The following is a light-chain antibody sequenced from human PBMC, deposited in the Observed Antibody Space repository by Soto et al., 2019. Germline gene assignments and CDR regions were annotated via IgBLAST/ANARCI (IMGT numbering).Light chain of an antibody. CDR2: EVS. Sequence: QSVLTQPPSAPGSPGQSVTISCTGTSSDVGAYNYVSWYQQHPGKAPKLMIYEVSKRPSGVPDRFSGSKSGNTASLTVSGLQTEDEADYYCSSKRGSSSFVFGTGTKVTVL. CDR1: SSDVGAYNY. CDR3: SSKRGSSSFV. J-gene: IGLJ1*01. V-gene: IGLV2-8*01.